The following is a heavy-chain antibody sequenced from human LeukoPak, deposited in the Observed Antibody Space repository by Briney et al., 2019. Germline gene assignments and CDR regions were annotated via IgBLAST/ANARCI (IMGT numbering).Heavy chain of an antibody. Sequence: PGGSLRLSCAASGFTFSDYYMSWIRQAPGKGLEWVSYISSSGSTIYYADSVKGRFTLSRDNAKSSLYLKMNSLRAEDTAVYYCARRVSSSWYYFDYWGQGTLVTVSS. J-gene: IGHJ4*02. D-gene: IGHD6-13*01. CDR3: ARRVSSSWYYFDY. V-gene: IGHV3-11*01. CDR1: GFTFSDYY. CDR2: ISSSGSTI.